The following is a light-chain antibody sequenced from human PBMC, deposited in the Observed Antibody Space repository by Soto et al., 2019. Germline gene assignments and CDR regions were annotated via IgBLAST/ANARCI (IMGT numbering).Light chain of an antibody. CDR3: SSYTSSSTV. CDR1: SSDVGGYNY. Sequence: QSALTQPASGSGSPGQSITISCTGISSDVGGYNYVSWYQQHPGKAPKLMIYDVSNRPSGVSNRFSGSKSGNTASLTISGLQAEDEADYYCSSYTSSSTVFGGGTQLTVL. J-gene: IGLJ2*01. CDR2: DVS. V-gene: IGLV2-14*01.